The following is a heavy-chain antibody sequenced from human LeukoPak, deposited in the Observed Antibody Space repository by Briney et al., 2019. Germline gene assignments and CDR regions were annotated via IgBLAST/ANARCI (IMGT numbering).Heavy chain of an antibody. J-gene: IGHJ4*02. CDR2: IRRKGYDRTT. D-gene: IGHD4-17*01. V-gene: IGHV3-49*04. CDR1: GFTFGDYA. CDR3: TRHMTTVTPYYFDY. Sequence: GSLRLSCTPSGFTFGDYAMSWVRQAPGKGLEWVGFIRRKGYDRTTQYAASVKGRFTISRDDSKSIAYLQMNSLKTEDTAVYYCTRHMTTVTPYYFDYWGQGTLVTVSS.